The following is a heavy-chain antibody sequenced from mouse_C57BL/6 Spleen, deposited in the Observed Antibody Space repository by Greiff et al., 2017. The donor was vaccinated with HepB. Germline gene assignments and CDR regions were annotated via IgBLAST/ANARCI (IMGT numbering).Heavy chain of an antibody. CDR2: IDPSDSET. V-gene: IGHV1-52*01. CDR1: GYTFTSYW. J-gene: IGHJ2*01. Sequence: QVQLQQPGAELVRPGSSVKLSCKASGYTFTSYWMHWVKQRPIQGLEWIGNIDPSDSETHYNQKFKDKATLTVDKSSSTAYMQISSLTSEDSAVYYCARAGGFLDYWGQGTTLTVSS. CDR3: ARAGGFLDY.